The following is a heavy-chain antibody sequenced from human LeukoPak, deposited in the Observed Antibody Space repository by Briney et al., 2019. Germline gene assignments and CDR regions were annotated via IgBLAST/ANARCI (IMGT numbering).Heavy chain of an antibody. CDR2: IIPIFGTA. CDR3: ARANFYDSSGRYFYCGMDV. Sequence: SVKVSCKASGGTFSSYAISWVRQAPGQGLEWMGGIIPIFGTANYAQKFQGRVTMTRDTSTSTVYMELSSLRSEDTAVYYCARANFYDSSGRYFYCGMDVWGQGTTVTVSS. CDR1: GGTFSSYA. J-gene: IGHJ6*02. D-gene: IGHD3-22*01. V-gene: IGHV1-69*05.